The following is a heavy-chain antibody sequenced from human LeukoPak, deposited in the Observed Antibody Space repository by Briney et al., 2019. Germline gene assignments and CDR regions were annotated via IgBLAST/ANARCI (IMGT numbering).Heavy chain of an antibody. CDR3: ARCHILTGYYSR. V-gene: IGHV4-34*01. CDR1: GGSFSGYY. Sequence: PSETLSLTCAVYGGSFSGYYWSWIRQPPGKGLEWIGEINHSGSTNYNPSLKSRVTISVDTSKNQFSLKLSSVTAADTAVYYCARCHILTGYYSRWVQGTLVTVSS. D-gene: IGHD3-9*01. CDR2: INHSGST. J-gene: IGHJ4*02.